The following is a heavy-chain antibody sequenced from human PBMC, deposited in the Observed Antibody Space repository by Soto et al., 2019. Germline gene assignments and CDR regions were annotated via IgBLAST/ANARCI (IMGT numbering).Heavy chain of an antibody. J-gene: IGHJ4*02. CDR3: AKVGGGGPVTAAIGRFDS. V-gene: IGHV4-4*07. CDR2: IFSSGST. D-gene: IGHD3-16*01. Sequence: SETLSLTCTVSGGSITDYSWVWIRQPAGKGLEWIGRIFSSGSTNYNPSLKGRITMSLDTSKNQFSLKLRSVTAADTAMYYCAKVGGGGPVTAAIGRFDSWVQGTQVTVSS. CDR1: GGSITDYS.